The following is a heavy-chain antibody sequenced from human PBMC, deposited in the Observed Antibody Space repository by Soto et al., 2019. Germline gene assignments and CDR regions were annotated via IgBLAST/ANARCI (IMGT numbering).Heavy chain of an antibody. D-gene: IGHD6-19*01. CDR1: GRSFSGYY. Sequence: SETLSLTCAVYGRSFSGYYWTWIRQPPGTGLEWIGEINHSGSTNYNPSLKSRVTISVDTSKNQFSLKLSSVTAADTAVYYCASRSSGWYRRDYYYYGMDVWGQGTTVT. J-gene: IGHJ6*02. CDR2: INHSGST. CDR3: ASRSSGWYRRDYYYYGMDV. V-gene: IGHV4-34*01.